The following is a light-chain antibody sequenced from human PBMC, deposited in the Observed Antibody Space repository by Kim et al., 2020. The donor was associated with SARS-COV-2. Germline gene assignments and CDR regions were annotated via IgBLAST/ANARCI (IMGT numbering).Light chain of an antibody. Sequence: VKVTCTLSSGHSSYAIAWHQQQPEKGPRYLMKLNSDGSHSKGDGIPDRFSGSSSGAERYLTISSLQSEDEADYYCQTWGTGIQGVFGGGTKLTVL. CDR1: SGHSSYA. CDR2: LNSDGSH. CDR3: QTWGTGIQGV. J-gene: IGLJ2*01. V-gene: IGLV4-69*01.